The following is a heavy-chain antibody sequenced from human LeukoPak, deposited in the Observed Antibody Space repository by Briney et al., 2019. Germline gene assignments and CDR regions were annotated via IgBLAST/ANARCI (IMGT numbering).Heavy chain of an antibody. V-gene: IGHV4-4*07. CDR3: ARSNISPEAFDI. CDR2: IYTSGST. J-gene: IGHJ3*02. D-gene: IGHD2-21*01. Sequence: SETLSPTCTVSGGSISSYYWSWIRQPAGKGLEWIGRIYTSGSTNYNPSLKSRVTMSVDTSKNQFSLKLSSVTAADTAVYYCARSNISPEAFDIWGQGTMVTVSS. CDR1: GGSISSYY.